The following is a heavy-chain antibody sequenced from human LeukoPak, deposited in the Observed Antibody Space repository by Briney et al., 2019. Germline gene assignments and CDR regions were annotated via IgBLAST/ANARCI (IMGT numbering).Heavy chain of an antibody. V-gene: IGHV4-34*01. CDR1: GGSFSGYY. J-gene: IGHJ4*02. CDR2: TNHSGST. D-gene: IGHD5-12*01. CDR3: ARKSGYSFDY. Sequence: SETLSLTCAVYGGSFSGYYWSWIRQPPGKGLEWIGETNHSGSTNYNPSLKSRVTISVDTSKNQFSLKLSSVTAADTAVYYCARKSGYSFDYWGQGTLVTVSS.